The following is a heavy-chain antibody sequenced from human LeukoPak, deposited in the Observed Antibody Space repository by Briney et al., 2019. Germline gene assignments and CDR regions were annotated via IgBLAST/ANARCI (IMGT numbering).Heavy chain of an antibody. CDR2: INQDGSEK. V-gene: IGHV3-7*01. Sequence: GGALRLSGSSSGFTFSVYWMSWVRQAPGQGLDWVANINQDGSEKYYVVSVKGRYPISRDHANNPLLLQLGRLRADDTAVYYCARESTAGYNSSWYGFRNWGQGTLVSVSS. CDR3: ARESTAGYNSSWYGFRN. CDR1: GFTFSVYW. J-gene: IGHJ1*01. D-gene: IGHD6-13*01.